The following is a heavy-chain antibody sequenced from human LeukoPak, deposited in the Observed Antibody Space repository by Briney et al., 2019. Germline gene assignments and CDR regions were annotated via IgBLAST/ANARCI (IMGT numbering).Heavy chain of an antibody. D-gene: IGHD2-8*01. CDR2: ISGSGGST. CDR3: AKFGVRRVDP. CDR1: GFTFSSYA. V-gene: IGHV3-23*01. Sequence: SGGSRRLSCAASGFTFSSYAMSWVRQAPGKGLEWVSAISGSGGSTYYADSVKGRFTISRDNSKNTLYLQMNSLRAEDTAVYYCAKFGVRRVDPWGQGTLITVSS. J-gene: IGHJ5*02.